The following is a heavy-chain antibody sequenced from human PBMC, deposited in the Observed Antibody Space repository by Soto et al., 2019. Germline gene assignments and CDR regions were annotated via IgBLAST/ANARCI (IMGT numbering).Heavy chain of an antibody. J-gene: IGHJ4*02. CDR3: ARDHSGYDYRLYYFDY. V-gene: IGHV1-69*08. D-gene: IGHD5-12*01. CDR2: IIPILGIA. Sequence: QVQLVQSGAEVKKPGSSVKVSCKASGGTFSSYTISWVRQAPGQGLEWMGRIIPILGIANYAEKFQGRVTITADKYTSTAYMELSSLRSEDTAVYYCARDHSGYDYRLYYFDYWGQGTLVTVSS. CDR1: GGTFSSYT.